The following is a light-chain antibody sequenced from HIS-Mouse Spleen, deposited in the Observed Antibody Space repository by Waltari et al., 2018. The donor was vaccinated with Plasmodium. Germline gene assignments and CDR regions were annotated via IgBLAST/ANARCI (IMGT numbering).Light chain of an antibody. CDR1: QSVSSN. Sequence: EIVMTQSPATLSVSPGERATLPCRASQSVSSNLAWYQQKPGQAPRLLIYGASTRATGIPARFRGSGSGTEFTLTISSLQSEDFAVYYCQQYNNGSFTFGPGTKVDIK. V-gene: IGKV3-15*01. J-gene: IGKJ3*01. CDR2: GAS. CDR3: QQYNNGSFT.